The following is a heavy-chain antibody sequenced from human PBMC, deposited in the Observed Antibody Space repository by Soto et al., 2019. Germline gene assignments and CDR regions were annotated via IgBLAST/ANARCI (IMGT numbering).Heavy chain of an antibody. Sequence: AEKGCAKGCGCRYTTNWGGSVNPMPGKGLEWMGVIYPGDSDTRYSPSFQGQLAISADKSINTAYLQWSSLKASDTAMYYCARHSGVAEDGTDWGQGTLVTVSS. CDR3: ARHSGVAEDGTD. CDR2: IYPGDSDT. CDR1: GCRYTTNW. J-gene: IGHJ1*01. D-gene: IGHD6-13*01. V-gene: IGHV5-51*07.